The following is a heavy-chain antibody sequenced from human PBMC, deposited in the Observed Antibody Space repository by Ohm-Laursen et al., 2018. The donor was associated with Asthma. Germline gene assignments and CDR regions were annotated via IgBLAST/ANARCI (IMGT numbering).Heavy chain of an antibody. CDR3: ARDTYYDFWSGYSSQFDY. Sequence: SLRLSCAALGFTITNYWMHWVRQAPGKGLEWVSAISGSGGSTYYADSVKGRFTTSRDNAKNTLYLQMNSLRAEDTAVYYCARDTYYDFWSGYSSQFDYWGQGTLVTVSS. V-gene: IGHV3-74*01. CDR2: ISGSGGST. CDR1: GFTITNYW. D-gene: IGHD3-3*01. J-gene: IGHJ4*02.